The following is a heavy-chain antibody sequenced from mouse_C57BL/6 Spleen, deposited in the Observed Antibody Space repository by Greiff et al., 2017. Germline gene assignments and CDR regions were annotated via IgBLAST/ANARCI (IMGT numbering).Heavy chain of an antibody. CDR1: GYTFTDYY. CDR3: ARRKAKDGAWFAY. CDR2: IFPGSGST. Sequence: VQLQQSGPELVKPGASVKISCKASGYTFTDYYINWVKQRPGQGLEWIGWIFPGSGSTYYNEKFKGKATLTVDKSSSTAYMLLSSLTSEDSAVYFCARRKAKDGAWFAYWGQGTLVTVSA. J-gene: IGHJ3*01. V-gene: IGHV1-75*01.